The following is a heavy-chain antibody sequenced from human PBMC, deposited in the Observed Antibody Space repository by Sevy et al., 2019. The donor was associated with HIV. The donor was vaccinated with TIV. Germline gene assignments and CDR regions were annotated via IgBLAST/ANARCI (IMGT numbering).Heavy chain of an antibody. CDR2: IKADGSET. D-gene: IGHD3-10*01. CDR3: ARGANNLYN. Sequence: GGSLRLSCAASGFTFSRDWMTWVRQAPGKGLEWGAKIKADGSETYSVDSVKGRFSISRDNAKNALYLLMNSLRAEDTAVYYCARGANNLYNWGQGTLVTVSS. J-gene: IGHJ4*02. V-gene: IGHV3-7*01. CDR1: GFTFSRDW.